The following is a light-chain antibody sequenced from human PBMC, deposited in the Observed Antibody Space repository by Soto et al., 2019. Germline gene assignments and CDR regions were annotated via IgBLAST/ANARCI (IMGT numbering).Light chain of an antibody. CDR2: GAS. Sequence: DIHLTQSPSTLSASVGDRFTITCRASQSVSRYLAWYQQKPGKAPRLLIYGASSRATGIPDRLSGSGSGTDLTLTISRMEPEDFVVFYCYQYGSTTPTFGQGTRLEIK. J-gene: IGKJ5*01. V-gene: IGKV1-5*01. CDR3: YQYGSTTPT. CDR1: QSVSRY.